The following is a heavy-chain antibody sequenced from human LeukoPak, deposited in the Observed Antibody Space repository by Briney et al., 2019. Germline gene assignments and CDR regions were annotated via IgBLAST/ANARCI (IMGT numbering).Heavy chain of an antibody. CDR3: AFLTYYDFWSGYYWFDY. CDR1: GGSISSYY. D-gene: IGHD3-3*01. Sequence: SETLSLTCTVSGGSISSYYWGWIRQPPGKGLEWIGSIYYSGSTYYNPSLKSRVTISVDTSKNQFSLKLSSVTAADTAVYYCAFLTYYDFWSGYYWFDYWGQGTLVTVSS. J-gene: IGHJ4*02. CDR2: IYYSGST. V-gene: IGHV4-39*01.